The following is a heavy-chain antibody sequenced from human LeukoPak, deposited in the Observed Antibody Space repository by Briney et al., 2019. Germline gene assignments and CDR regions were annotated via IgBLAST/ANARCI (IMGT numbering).Heavy chain of an antibody. D-gene: IGHD1-26*01. CDR3: ARDWDESTYYYYYGMDV. Sequence: GGSLRLACAASGLTSSSYWMHWVRHDPRKGLVWVSRINSDGRSTSYADSVKGRFTISRDNAKNTLYLQMNRLRADDTAVYYCARDWDESTYYYYYGMDVWGQGTTVTVS. J-gene: IGHJ6*02. V-gene: IGHV3-74*01. CDR1: GLTSSSYW. CDR2: INSDGRST.